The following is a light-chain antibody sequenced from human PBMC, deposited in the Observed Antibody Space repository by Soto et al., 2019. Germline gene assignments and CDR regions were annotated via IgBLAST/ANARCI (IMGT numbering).Light chain of an antibody. Sequence: EIQLTRSPSSLSQSLENKVTIPCRAGQPISGYLNGYQQNPGKAPKLLIYAASSLQSGVPSRFSGSGSGTDFTLTISSLQPEDFATYYCQQSSNIPYTFGQGTKLEIK. CDR3: QQSSNIPYT. CDR2: AAS. V-gene: IGKV1-39*01. J-gene: IGKJ2*01. CDR1: QPISGY.